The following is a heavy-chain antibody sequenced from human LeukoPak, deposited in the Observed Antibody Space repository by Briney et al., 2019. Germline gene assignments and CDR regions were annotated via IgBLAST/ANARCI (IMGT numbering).Heavy chain of an antibody. Sequence: GGSLRLSCAASGFAFSGYAMSWVRQAPGKGLEWVSGISGRGDKIYYADSVKGRFTISRDNSRNTLRLQMNSLRDEDTAVYYCAARVQNNAGPFHCWGQGTLASVSS. D-gene: IGHD2/OR15-2a*01. V-gene: IGHV3-23*01. CDR1: GFAFSGYA. CDR2: ISGRGDKI. CDR3: AARVQNNAGPFHC. J-gene: IGHJ4*02.